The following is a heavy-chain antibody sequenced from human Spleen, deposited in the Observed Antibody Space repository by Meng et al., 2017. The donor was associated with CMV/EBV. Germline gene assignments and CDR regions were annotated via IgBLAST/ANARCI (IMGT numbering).Heavy chain of an antibody. CDR3: AKGWTYCVGDCSPGGDY. V-gene: IGHV3-23*03. D-gene: IGHD2-21*01. CDR2: IYRGGTST. Sequence: FTFSSYAMSWVSQAPGKGLEWVSIIYRGGTSTYYAESVKGRFTISRDNSKNTLYLQMNSLRAEDTAVYYCAKGWTYCVGDCSPGGDYWGQGTLVTVSS. J-gene: IGHJ4*02. CDR1: FTFSSYA.